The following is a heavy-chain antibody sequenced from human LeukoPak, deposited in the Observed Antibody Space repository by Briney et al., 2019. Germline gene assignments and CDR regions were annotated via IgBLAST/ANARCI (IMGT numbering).Heavy chain of an antibody. CDR1: GGSISSSSYY. Sequence: SETLSLTCTVSGGSISSSSYYWGWLRQPPGKGLEWIGSIYYSGSTYYNPSLKSRVTISVDTSKNQFSLKLSSVTAADTAVYYCASYTEPQGYFDLWGRGTLVTVSS. V-gene: IGHV4-39*01. D-gene: IGHD1-14*01. J-gene: IGHJ2*01. CDR2: IYYSGST. CDR3: ASYTEPQGYFDL.